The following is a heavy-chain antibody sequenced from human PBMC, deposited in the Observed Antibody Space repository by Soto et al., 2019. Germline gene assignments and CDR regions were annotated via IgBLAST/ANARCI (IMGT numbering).Heavy chain of an antibody. D-gene: IGHD3-3*01. J-gene: IGHJ6*02. V-gene: IGHV3-30-3*01. Sequence: QVQLVESGGGVVQPGRSLRLSCAASGFTFSSYAMHWVRQAPGKGLEWVAVISYDGSNKYYADSVKGRFTISRDNSKKTLYLQMNSLRAEDTAVYYCAGGVLEWLIEDYYYGMDVWGQGTTVTVSS. CDR1: GFTFSSYA. CDR2: ISYDGSNK. CDR3: AGGVLEWLIEDYYYGMDV.